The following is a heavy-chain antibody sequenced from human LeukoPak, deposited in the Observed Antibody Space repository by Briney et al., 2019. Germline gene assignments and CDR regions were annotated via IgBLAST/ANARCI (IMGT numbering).Heavy chain of an antibody. CDR1: GFTFSSYA. CDR3: XXXXXXXXXXXSGSSPTNWFDP. CDR2: ISGSGGST. J-gene: IGHJ5*02. V-gene: IGHV3-23*01. D-gene: IGHD3-10*01. Sequence: GRSLRLSCAASGFTFSSYAMSWVRQAPGKGLEWVSAISGSGGSTYYADSVKGRFTISRDNSKKTLYLQMNSLRAEDTAVYYCXXXXXXXXXXXSGSSPTNWFDPWGQGTLVTVSS.